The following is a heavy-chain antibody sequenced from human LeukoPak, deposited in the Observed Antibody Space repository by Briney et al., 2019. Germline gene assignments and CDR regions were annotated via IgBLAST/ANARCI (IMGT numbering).Heavy chain of an antibody. J-gene: IGHJ4*02. D-gene: IGHD3-10*01. Sequence: GGSLRLSCAASGFTFSSYSMNWVRQAPGKGLEWVSSISSSSNYIYYADSVKGRFTISRDNARNSLHLQMISLRAEDTAVYYCARVAGGSGSSESDYWGQGTLVTVSS. CDR3: ARVAGGSGSSESDY. CDR2: ISSSSNYI. V-gene: IGHV3-21*01. CDR1: GFTFSSYS.